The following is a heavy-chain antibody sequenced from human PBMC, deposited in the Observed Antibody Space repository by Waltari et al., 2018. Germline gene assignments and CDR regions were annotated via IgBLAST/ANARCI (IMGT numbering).Heavy chain of an antibody. CDR3: ARDIPPPSYGDYVDI. V-gene: IGHV4-59*11. J-gene: IGHJ3*02. D-gene: IGHD4-17*01. Sequence: QVQLQESGPGLVKPSETLSLTCTVSGGSISSHYWSWIRQHPGKGLVWIGYIYYSRNTNYNPYLKVRVTISVDTSKNQFSLKLGSVTAADTAVYYCARDIPPPSYGDYVDIWGQGTMVTVSS. CDR1: GGSISSHY. CDR2: IYYSRNT.